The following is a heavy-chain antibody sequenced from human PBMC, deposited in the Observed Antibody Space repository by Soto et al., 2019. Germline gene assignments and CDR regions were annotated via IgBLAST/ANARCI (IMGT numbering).Heavy chain of an antibody. Sequence: QLQLLESGPGLVKPSETLSLSCTVSGGSISSSSHYWGWIRQPPGTGLDWIGSIYDSGSIFYNPSLGSRVTISIDTSKNQFSLRLSSVTAADTAVYYCARHEWYSHYYFDYWGQGTLVPVSS. D-gene: IGHD3-3*01. CDR3: ARHEWYSHYYFDY. CDR1: GGSISSSSHY. V-gene: IGHV4-39*01. J-gene: IGHJ4*02. CDR2: IYDSGSI.